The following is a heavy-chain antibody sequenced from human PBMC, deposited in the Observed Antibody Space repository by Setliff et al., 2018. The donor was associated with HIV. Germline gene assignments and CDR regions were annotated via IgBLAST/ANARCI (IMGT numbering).Heavy chain of an antibody. D-gene: IGHD4-17*01. CDR3: AGGQIGYGDYDLNWFDP. V-gene: IGHV3-7*03. Sequence: PGGSLRLSCAGSGFTFNNYWIIWVRQAPGKGLEWVANINQDGSHKYYVDSVKGRFTISRDNAKNSLYLQMNSLRVEDTALYYCAGGQIGYGDYDLNWFDPWGQGTLVTVSS. CDR2: INQDGSHK. CDR1: GFTFNNYW. J-gene: IGHJ5*02.